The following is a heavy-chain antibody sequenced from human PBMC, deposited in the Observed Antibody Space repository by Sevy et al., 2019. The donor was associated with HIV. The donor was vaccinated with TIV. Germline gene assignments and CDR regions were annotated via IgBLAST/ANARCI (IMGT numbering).Heavy chain of an antibody. J-gene: IGHJ5*02. Sequence: SETLSLTCTVSGGSISSYYWSWIRQPPGKGLEWIGYIYYSGSTTYNPSLKSRVTISVDTSKNQFSLKLSSVTAADTAVYYCARGGFWSGSSDNWFDPWGQGTLVTVSS. CDR1: GGSISSYY. CDR3: ARGGFWSGSSDNWFDP. V-gene: IGHV4-59*01. D-gene: IGHD3-3*01. CDR2: IYYSGST.